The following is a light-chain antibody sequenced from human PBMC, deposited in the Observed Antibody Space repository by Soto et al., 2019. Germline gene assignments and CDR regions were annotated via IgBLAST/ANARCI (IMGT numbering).Light chain of an antibody. V-gene: IGLV2-14*01. CDR2: EVS. CDR1: SSAVGGYNY. J-gene: IGLJ2*01. Sequence: QSVLTPSHSVSGSPGQSITLSCTGTSSAVGGYNYVSWYQQHPGKAPKLMIYEVSNRPSGVSNRFSGSKSGNTASLTISGLQAEDEADYYCSSYTSSSTLVVFGGGTQRTVL. CDR3: SSYTSSSTLVV.